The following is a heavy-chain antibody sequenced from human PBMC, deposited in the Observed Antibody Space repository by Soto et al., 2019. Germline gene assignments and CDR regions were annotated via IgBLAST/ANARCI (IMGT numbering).Heavy chain of an antibody. V-gene: IGHV4-39*01. CDR3: VRQTIVRGVLSWFDP. CDR2: AYYNGNT. CDR1: GGSIRSGSNY. Sequence: QLQLQESGPRLVKPSETLSLICSVSGGSIRSGSNYWAWIRQPPGKGLDWIGTAYYNGNTYYNASLKSRVTISADTSKNQFSLKLSSVSAADTAVYYCVRQTIVRGVLSWFDPWGQGTLVTVSS. J-gene: IGHJ5*02. D-gene: IGHD3-10*01.